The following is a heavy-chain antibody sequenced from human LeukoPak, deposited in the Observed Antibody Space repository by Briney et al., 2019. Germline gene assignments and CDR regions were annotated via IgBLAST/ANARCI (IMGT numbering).Heavy chain of an antibody. CDR2: IYYSGST. CDR3: ARVLLAYCGGDCYPYYYYYMDV. CDR1: GGSISSYY. V-gene: IGHV4-59*08. D-gene: IGHD2-21*01. Sequence: IPSETLSLTCTVSGGSISSYYWSWIRQPPGKGLEWIGYIYYSGSTYYNPSLKSRVTISVDTSKNQFSLKLSSVTAADTAVYYCARVLLAYCGGDCYPYYYYYMDVWGKGTTVTVSS. J-gene: IGHJ6*03.